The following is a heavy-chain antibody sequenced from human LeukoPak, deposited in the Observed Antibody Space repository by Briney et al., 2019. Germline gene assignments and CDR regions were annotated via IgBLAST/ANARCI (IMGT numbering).Heavy chain of an antibody. Sequence: PSETLSLTCTVSGGSISSSSYYWGWIRQPPGKGLEWIGSIYYSGSTNYNPSLKSRVTISVDTSKNQFSLKLSSVTAADTAVYYCASGGRGSWYALVVYWGQGTLVTVSS. CDR1: GGSISSSSYY. D-gene: IGHD6-13*01. J-gene: IGHJ4*02. CDR3: ASGGRGSWYALVVY. V-gene: IGHV4-39*07. CDR2: IYYSGST.